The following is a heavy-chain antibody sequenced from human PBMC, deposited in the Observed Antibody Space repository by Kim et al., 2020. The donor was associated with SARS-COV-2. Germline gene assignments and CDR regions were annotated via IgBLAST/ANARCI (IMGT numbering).Heavy chain of an antibody. J-gene: IGHJ4*02. D-gene: IGHD3-16*02. Sequence: GTNYAPTFQGRVTMTRDTSISTVYLELTSLRSDDTAVYYCARSSLLDFDYWGQGTLVTVSS. CDR2: GT. V-gene: IGHV1-2*02. CDR3: ARSSLLDFDY.